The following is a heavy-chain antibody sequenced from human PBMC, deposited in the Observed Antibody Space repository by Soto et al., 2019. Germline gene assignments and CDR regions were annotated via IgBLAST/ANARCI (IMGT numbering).Heavy chain of an antibody. D-gene: IGHD3-3*01. CDR3: ARDRGSIFGVDYYYYGMDV. Sequence: GGSLRLSCAASGFTFISYSMNWVRQAAGKGLEWVSYISSSSSTIYYADSVKGRFTISRDNAKNSLYLQMNSLRDEDTAVYYCARDRGSIFGVDYYYYGMDVWGQGTTVTVSS. CDR1: GFTFISYS. CDR2: ISSSSSTI. V-gene: IGHV3-48*02. J-gene: IGHJ6*02.